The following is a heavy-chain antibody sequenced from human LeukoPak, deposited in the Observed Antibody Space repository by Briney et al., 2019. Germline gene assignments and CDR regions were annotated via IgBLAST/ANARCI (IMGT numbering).Heavy chain of an antibody. CDR3: ARSMVRGVTPFDY. Sequence: PSETLSLTCAVSGGSISSSNWWSWVRQPPGKGLEWIGSIYYSGSTYYNPSLKSRVTISVDTSKNQFSLKLSSVTAADTAVYYCARSMVRGVTPFDYWGQGTLVTVSS. CDR1: GGSISSSNW. D-gene: IGHD3-10*01. V-gene: IGHV4-39*01. CDR2: IYYSGST. J-gene: IGHJ4*02.